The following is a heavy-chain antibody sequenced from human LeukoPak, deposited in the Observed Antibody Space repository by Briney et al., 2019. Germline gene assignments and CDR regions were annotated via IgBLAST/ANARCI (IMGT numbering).Heavy chain of an antibody. CDR1: GGTFSSYA. CDR2: IIPILGTA. D-gene: IGHD3-10*01. J-gene: IGHJ5*02. V-gene: IGHV1-69*01. CDR3: ARAMVRGAGANWFDP. Sequence: ASVTVSCKASGGTFSSYAISWVRQAPGQGLEWMGGIIPILGTANYAQKFQGRVTITADESTSTAYMELSSLRSEDTAVYYCARAMVRGAGANWFDPWGQGTLVTVSS.